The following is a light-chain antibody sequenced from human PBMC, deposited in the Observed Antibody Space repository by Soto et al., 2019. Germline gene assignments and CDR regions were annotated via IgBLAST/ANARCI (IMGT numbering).Light chain of an antibody. CDR3: QQLNSYPQT. V-gene: IGKV1-9*01. CDR2: AAS. Sequence: DIQLTQSPSFLSASVGDRVTITCRASQGISSYLAWYQQKPGKAPKLLIYAASTLQSGVPSRFSGSGFGTEFTLTISSLQPEDFATYYCQQLNSYPQTFGQGTKVDIK. CDR1: QGISSY. J-gene: IGKJ1*01.